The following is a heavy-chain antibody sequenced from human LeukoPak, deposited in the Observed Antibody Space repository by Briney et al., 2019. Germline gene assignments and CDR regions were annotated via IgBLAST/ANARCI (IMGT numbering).Heavy chain of an antibody. V-gene: IGHV1-18*04. CDR3: ARDRYSSSGRRLSYFQH. Sequence: GASVKVSCKASGYTFTSYGISWVRQASGQGLEWMGWISAYNGNTNYAQKLQGRVTMTTDTSTSTAYMELRSLRSDDTAVYYCARDRYSSSGRRLSYFQHWGQGTLVTVSS. CDR1: GYTFTSYG. J-gene: IGHJ1*01. D-gene: IGHD6-19*01. CDR2: ISAYNGNT.